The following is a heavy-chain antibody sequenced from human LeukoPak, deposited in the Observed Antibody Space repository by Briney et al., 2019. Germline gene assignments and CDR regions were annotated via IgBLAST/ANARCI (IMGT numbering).Heavy chain of an antibody. CDR3: ARGGGYDPPDY. J-gene: IGHJ4*02. CDR1: GFTFNTYA. D-gene: IGHD5-12*01. V-gene: IGHV3-23*01. Sequence: GGSLRLSCAASGFTFNTYAMSWVRQAPGKGLEWVSAMSGSGGRTYYADSVKGRFTISRDNAKNSLYLQMNSLRAEDTAVYYCARGGGYDPPDYWGQGTLVAVSS. CDR2: MSGSGGRT.